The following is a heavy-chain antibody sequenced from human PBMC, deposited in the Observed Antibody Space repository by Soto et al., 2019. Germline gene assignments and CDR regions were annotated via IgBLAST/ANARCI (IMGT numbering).Heavy chain of an antibody. Sequence: ASVKVSCKASGYTFTSYGISWVRQAPGQGLEWMGWISAYNGNTNYAQKLQGRVTMTTDTSTSTAYMELRSLRSDDTAVYYCARDRGDVLRFLEWFPKVYYYGMDVWGQGTTVTVSS. CDR3: ARDRGDVLRFLEWFPKVYYYGMDV. CDR1: GYTFTSYG. J-gene: IGHJ6*02. CDR2: ISAYNGNT. D-gene: IGHD3-3*01. V-gene: IGHV1-18*01.